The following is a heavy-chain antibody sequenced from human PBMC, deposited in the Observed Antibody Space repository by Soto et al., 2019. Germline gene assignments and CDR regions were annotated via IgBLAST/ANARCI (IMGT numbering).Heavy chain of an antibody. V-gene: IGHV4-30-2*01. CDR1: GGSISVDGFS. D-gene: IGHD3-10*01. J-gene: IGHJ4*02. Sequence: SETLSLTCAASGGSISVDGFSWSWIRQPPGKGLEWIGYILHTGGTQYNPSLKSRVSMSVDKSKNQFSLHLTSVTAADTAVYYCARLQFGEGFDYWGQGALVTVSS. CDR3: ARLQFGEGFDY. CDR2: ILHTGGT.